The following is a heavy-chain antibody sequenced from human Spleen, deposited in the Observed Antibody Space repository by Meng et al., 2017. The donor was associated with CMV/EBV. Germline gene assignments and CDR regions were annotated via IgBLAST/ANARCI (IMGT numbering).Heavy chain of an antibody. CDR1: GFTFSSYW. CDR2: IKQDGSEK. CDR3: ARDRLIAARWSYGMDV. Sequence: GESLKISCAASGFTFSSYWMSWVRQAPGKGLEWVANIKQDGSEKYYVDSVKGRFTISRDNAKNSLYLQMNSLRAEDTAVYYCARDRLIAARWSYGMDVWGQGTTVTVS. J-gene: IGHJ6*02. D-gene: IGHD6-6*01. V-gene: IGHV3-7*01.